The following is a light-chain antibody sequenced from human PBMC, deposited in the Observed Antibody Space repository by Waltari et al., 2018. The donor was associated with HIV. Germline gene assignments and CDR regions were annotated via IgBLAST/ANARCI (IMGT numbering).Light chain of an antibody. Sequence: DIVLTQSPANLSLSPGERATLSCRASQSVSSYLAWYQQKPGQAPRLLIYDASNRATGIPARFSGSGSGTDFTLTISSLEPEDFAVYYCQQRSNWPPWTFGQGTKVEIK. CDR3: QQRSNWPPWT. CDR2: DAS. J-gene: IGKJ1*01. CDR1: QSVSSY. V-gene: IGKV3-11*01.